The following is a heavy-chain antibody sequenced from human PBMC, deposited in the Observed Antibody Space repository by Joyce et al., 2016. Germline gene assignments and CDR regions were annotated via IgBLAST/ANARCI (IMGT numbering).Heavy chain of an antibody. Sequence: QVQLQQSGPGLVKPSQTLSLTCAISGDSVSSNSAAWDWIRQSPSRGLEWLGRTYDRSKWYNDYALSVKSRITINPDTPKNQFSLQLNSVTPEVAAVYYCARAGYYHTSGYYYPNFDYWGPGTLVTVSS. J-gene: IGHJ4*02. V-gene: IGHV6-1*01. CDR2: TYDRSKWYN. D-gene: IGHD3-22*01. CDR1: GDSVSSNSAA. CDR3: ARAGYYHTSGYYYPNFDY.